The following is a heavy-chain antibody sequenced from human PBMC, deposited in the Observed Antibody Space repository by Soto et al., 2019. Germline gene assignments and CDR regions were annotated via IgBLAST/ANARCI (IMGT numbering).Heavy chain of an antibody. Sequence: SETLSLTCAVYGGSFSGYYWSWIRQPPGKGLEWIGEINHSGSTNYNPSLKSRVTISIDTSKNQFSLKLSSVTAADTAVYYCARGVYCSSTSCYWGMDAWGQGTTVT. CDR2: INHSGST. J-gene: IGHJ6*02. CDR1: GGSFSGYY. D-gene: IGHD2-2*01. CDR3: ARGVYCSSTSCYWGMDA. V-gene: IGHV4-34*01.